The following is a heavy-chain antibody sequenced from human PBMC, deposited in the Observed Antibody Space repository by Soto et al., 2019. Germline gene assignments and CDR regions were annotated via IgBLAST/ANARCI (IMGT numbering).Heavy chain of an antibody. J-gene: IGHJ3*02. CDR1: GFTFDDYA. Sequence: PGGSLRLSCAASGFTFDDYAMHWVRQAPGKGLEWVSGIAWDGGSTGYADSVKGRFTISRDNAKNSLYLQMNSLRAEDTAVYYCARDRSTIYAFDIWGQGTMVTVSS. D-gene: IGHD3-3*01. CDR2: IAWDGGST. CDR3: ARDRSTIYAFDI. V-gene: IGHV3-9*01.